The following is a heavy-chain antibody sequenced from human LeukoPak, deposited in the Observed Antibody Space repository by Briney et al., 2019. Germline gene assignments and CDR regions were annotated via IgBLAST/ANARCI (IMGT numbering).Heavy chain of an antibody. J-gene: IGHJ4*02. CDR2: ISGSGDTT. CDR3: AKPAKTDYADY. CDR1: GFTFSSYA. Sequence: GGSLRLSCAASGFTFSSYAMNWVRQAPGKGLEWVSAISGSGDTTYYADSVKGRFTISRDNSKNTLYLQMNSLRAADTALYYCAKPAKTDYADYWGQGTLVTVSS. D-gene: IGHD1-14*01. V-gene: IGHV3-23*01.